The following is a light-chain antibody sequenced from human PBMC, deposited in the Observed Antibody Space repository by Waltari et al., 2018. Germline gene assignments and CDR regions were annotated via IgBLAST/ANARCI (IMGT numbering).Light chain of an antibody. CDR2: DNH. J-gene: IGLJ1*01. CDR3: QSYDTIDSFV. CDR1: RSNIGSGFR. V-gene: IGLV1-40*01. Sequence: QSELTQPPSVSGALGQTVTISCTGSRSNIGSGFRVHWYRQLTGTAPKVVIYDNHVRPSGVPDRFSGSRSATSASLAITGLQAEDEGEYYCQSYDTIDSFVFGSGTQVTV.